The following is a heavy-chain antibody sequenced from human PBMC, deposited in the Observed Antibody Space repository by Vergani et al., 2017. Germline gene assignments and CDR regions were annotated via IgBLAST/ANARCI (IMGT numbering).Heavy chain of an antibody. CDR2: ISGSGGST. CDR3: AKDLYASSSWGSGWFDY. CDR1: GFTFSSYA. Sequence: EVQLLESGGGLVQPGGSLRLSCAASGFTFSSYAMSWVRQAPGKGLEWVSAISGSGGSTYYADSVKGRFTISRDKSKNTLYLQMNSLRAEDTAVYYCAKDLYASSSWGSGWFDYWGQGTLVTVSS. D-gene: IGHD6-13*01. V-gene: IGHV3-23*01. J-gene: IGHJ4*02.